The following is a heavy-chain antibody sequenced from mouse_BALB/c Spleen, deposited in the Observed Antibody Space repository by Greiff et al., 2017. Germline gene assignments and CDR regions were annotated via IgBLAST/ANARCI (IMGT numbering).Heavy chain of an antibody. V-gene: IGHV1-47*01. CDR1: GYTFTTYP. CDR3: ARGGYGQGFAY. D-gene: IGHD3-1*01. CDR2: FHPYNDDT. Sequence: VQLQESGAELVKPGASVKMSCKAFGYTFTTYPIEWMKQNHGKSLEWIGNFHPYNDDTKYNEKFKGKAKLTVEKSSSTVYLELSRLTSDDSAVYYCARGGYGQGFAYWGQGTLVTVSA. J-gene: IGHJ3*01.